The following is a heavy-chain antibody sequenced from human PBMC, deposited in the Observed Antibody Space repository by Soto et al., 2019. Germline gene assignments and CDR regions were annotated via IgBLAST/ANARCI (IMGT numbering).Heavy chain of an antibody. Sequence: PSETLSLTCTVSGGSISSSSYYWGWIRQPPGKGLEWIGSIYYSGSTYYNPSLKSRVTISVDTSKNQFSLKLSSVTAADTAVYYCARRVAARPFDYWGQGTLVTVS. CDR3: ARRVAARPFDY. D-gene: IGHD6-6*01. CDR1: GGSISSSSYY. J-gene: IGHJ4*02. CDR2: IYYSGST. V-gene: IGHV4-39*01.